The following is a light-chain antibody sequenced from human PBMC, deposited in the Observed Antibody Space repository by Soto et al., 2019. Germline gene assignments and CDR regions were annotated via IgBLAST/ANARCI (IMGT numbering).Light chain of an antibody. V-gene: IGKV1-6*01. CDR1: QDIGSR. CDR2: AAS. J-gene: IGKJ1*01. Sequence: ALQMTQSPSSLSASVGDRVTITCRASQDIGSRLGWYQQKPGKAPKVLISAASNLQSGVPSRFSGSGSGTDFTLTISCLQPEDFATYYCLQDYNYPWTFGQGTKVEIK. CDR3: LQDYNYPWT.